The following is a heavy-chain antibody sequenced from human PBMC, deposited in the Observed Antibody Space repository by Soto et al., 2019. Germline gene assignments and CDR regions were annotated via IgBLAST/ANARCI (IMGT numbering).Heavy chain of an antibody. CDR1: GGSISSGDYY. CDR2: IYYSGST. V-gene: IGHV4-30-4*01. J-gene: IGHJ5*02. Sequence: QVQLQESGPGLVKPSQTLSLTCTVSGGSISSGDYYWSWIRQPPGKGLEWIGYIYYSGSTYYNPSLKSRVTIAVDTSKNQFSLKLSSVTAADTAVYYCARQDTAMVTWFDPWGQGALVTVSS. CDR3: ARQDTAMVTWFDP. D-gene: IGHD5-18*01.